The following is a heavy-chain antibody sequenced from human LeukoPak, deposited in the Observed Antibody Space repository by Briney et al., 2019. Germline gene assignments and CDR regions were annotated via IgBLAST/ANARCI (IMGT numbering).Heavy chain of an antibody. V-gene: IGHV3-7*01. D-gene: IGHD4-11*01. CDR2: IKEDGSQK. Sequence: GGSLRLSCAASGFTFSRAWMAWVRQAPGKGLEWVANIKEDGSQKNYVDSVKGRFTISRDNARDSVYLQMNSLRVEDTAVYYCTRDRAYSTFDYWGQGSLVTVSS. J-gene: IGHJ4*02. CDR3: TRDRAYSTFDY. CDR1: GFTFSRAW.